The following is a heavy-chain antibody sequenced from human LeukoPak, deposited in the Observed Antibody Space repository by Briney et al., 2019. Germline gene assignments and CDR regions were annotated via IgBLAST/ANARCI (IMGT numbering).Heavy chain of an antibody. V-gene: IGHV3-30-3*01. CDR3: ARVQRSGQGSYYYDSSVLGSVDY. CDR2: ISYDGSNK. Sequence: GGSLRLSCAASGFTFSSYAMHWVRQAPGKGLEWVAVISYDGSNKYYADSVKGRFTISRDNSKNTLYLQMNSLRAEDTAVYYCARVQRSGQGSYYYDSSVLGSVDYWGQGTLVTVSS. D-gene: IGHD3-22*01. J-gene: IGHJ4*02. CDR1: GFTFSSYA.